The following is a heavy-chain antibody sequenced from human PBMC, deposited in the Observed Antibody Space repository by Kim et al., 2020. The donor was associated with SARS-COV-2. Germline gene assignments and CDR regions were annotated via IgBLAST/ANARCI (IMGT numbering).Heavy chain of an antibody. J-gene: IGHJ6*01. CDR1: GFTFIGSG. Sequence: ASVKVSCKASGFTFIGSGVRWVRQAPGQGLEWIGWISACNGNTDYAQKFQGRVTMITDISTSTAYMELSSLRSDDTAVYYCAAASEDTRAARSYYYYYYG. V-gene: IGHV1-18*01. D-gene: IGHD6-6*01. CDR3: AAASEDTRAARSYYYYYYG. CDR2: ISACNGNT.